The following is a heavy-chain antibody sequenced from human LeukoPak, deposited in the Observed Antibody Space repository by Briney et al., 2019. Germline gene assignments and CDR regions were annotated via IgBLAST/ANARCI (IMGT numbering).Heavy chain of an antibody. CDR1: EFTLSSNY. Sequence: PGGSLRLSCAASEFTLSSNYMSWVRQAPGKGLEWVSVIYAGGGTYYADSVKGRFTISRDKSKNTLYLQMNTLRAEDTAVYYCASTQRGDYFDYWGQGTLVTVSS. D-gene: IGHD2-15*01. CDR2: IYAGGGT. J-gene: IGHJ4*02. V-gene: IGHV3-66*01. CDR3: ASTQRGDYFDY.